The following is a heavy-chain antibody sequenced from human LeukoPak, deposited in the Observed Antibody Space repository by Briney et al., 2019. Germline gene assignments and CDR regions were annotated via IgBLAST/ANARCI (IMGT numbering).Heavy chain of an antibody. D-gene: IGHD3-10*01. CDR3: ARGVPMVRGTYNWFDP. CDR1: EGTFSSYA. Sequence: SVQVSCKASEGTFSSYAISWVRQAPGQGLEWMGRIIPILGIANYAQKFQGRVTITADKSTSTAYMELSSLRSEDTAVYYCARGVPMVRGTYNWFDPWGQGTLVTVSS. CDR2: IIPILGIA. J-gene: IGHJ5*02. V-gene: IGHV1-69*04.